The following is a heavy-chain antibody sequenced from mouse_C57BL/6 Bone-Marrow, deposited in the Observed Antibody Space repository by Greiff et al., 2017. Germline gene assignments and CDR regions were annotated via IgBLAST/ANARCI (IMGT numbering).Heavy chain of an antibody. CDR2: IYPRSGNT. CDR3: ARNDDGYFLFDY. D-gene: IGHD2-3*01. V-gene: IGHV1-81*01. CDR1: GYTFTSYG. Sequence: VQLQESGAELARPGASVKLSCKASGYTFTSYGISWVKQRTGQGLEWIGEIYPRSGNTYYNEKFKGKATLTADKSSSTAYMELRSLTYEDSAVYYCARNDDGYFLFDYWGQGTTLTVSS. J-gene: IGHJ2*01.